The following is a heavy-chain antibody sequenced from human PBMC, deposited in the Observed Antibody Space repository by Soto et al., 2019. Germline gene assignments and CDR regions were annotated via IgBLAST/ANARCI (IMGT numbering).Heavy chain of an antibody. CDR3: ARGANVGDNPPNYLDY. V-gene: IGHV1-46*01. CDR2: INPSGGST. J-gene: IGHJ4*02. CDR1: GYTFTSYY. D-gene: IGHD2-21*02. Sequence: ASVKVSCKASGYTFTSYYMHWVRQAPGQGLEWMGIINPSGGSTSYAQKSQGRVTMTRDTSTSTVYMELSSLRSEDTAVYYCARGANVGDNPPNYLDYWGQGTLVTVSS.